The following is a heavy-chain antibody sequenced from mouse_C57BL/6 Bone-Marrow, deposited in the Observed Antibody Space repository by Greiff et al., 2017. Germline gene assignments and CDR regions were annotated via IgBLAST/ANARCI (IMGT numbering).Heavy chain of an antibody. CDR2: INPYNGGT. V-gene: IGHV1-19*01. J-gene: IGHJ4*01. CDR1: GYTFTDYY. D-gene: IGHD1-1*02. CDR3: ARRGILSYLHY. Sequence: VQLQQSGPVLVKPGASVKMSCKASGYTFTDYYMNWVKQSHGKSLEWIGVINPYNGGTSYNQKFKGKATLTVDKSSSTAYMELNSLTSEDSAVYYCARRGILSYLHYWGQGTSVTVSS.